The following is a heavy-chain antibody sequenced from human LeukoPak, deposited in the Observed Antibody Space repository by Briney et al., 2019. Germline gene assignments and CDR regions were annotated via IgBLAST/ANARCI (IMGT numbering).Heavy chain of an antibody. CDR3: AKGDLHSSGCLDY. CDR2: IKQDGSEK. V-gene: IGHV3-7*03. CDR1: GFTFISYW. J-gene: IGHJ4*02. Sequence: PGGSLRLSCAASGFTFISYWMSWVRQAPGKGLEWVANIKQDGSEKYYVDSVKGRFTISRDNAKNSLYLQMNSLRAEDTAVHYCAKGDLHSSGCLDYWGQGTLVTVSS. D-gene: IGHD6-19*01.